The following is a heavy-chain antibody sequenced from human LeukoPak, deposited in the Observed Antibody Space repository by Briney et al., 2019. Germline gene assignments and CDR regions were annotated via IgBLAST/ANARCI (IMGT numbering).Heavy chain of an antibody. CDR2: MNPNSGNT. V-gene: IGHV1-8*01. CDR3: AKDTDGAAAGTTWGH. Sequence: APVKVSCKASGYTFTSYDINWVRQATGQGLEWMGWMNPNSGNTGYAQKFQGRVTMTRNTSISTAYMELSSLRSEDTALYYCAKDTDGAAAGTTWGHWGQGTLVTVSS. J-gene: IGHJ4*02. D-gene: IGHD6-13*01. CDR1: GYTFTSYD.